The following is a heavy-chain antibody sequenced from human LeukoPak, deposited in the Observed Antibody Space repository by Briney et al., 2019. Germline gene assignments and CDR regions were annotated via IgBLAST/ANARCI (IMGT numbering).Heavy chain of an antibody. CDR3: AASLICSSTSCPRAGAFDI. CDR2: IVVGSGNT. CDR1: GFTFTSSA. V-gene: IGHV1-58*01. D-gene: IGHD2-2*01. Sequence: SVKASCKASGFTFTSSAVQWVRQARGQRLEWIGWIVVGSGNTNYAQKFQERVTITRDMSTSTAYMELSSLRSEDTAVYYCAASLICSSTSCPRAGAFDIWGQGTMVTVSS. J-gene: IGHJ3*02.